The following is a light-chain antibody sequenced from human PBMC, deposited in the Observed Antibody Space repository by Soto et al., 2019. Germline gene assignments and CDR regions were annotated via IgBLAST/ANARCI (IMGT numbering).Light chain of an antibody. Sequence: EIVMTQSPATLSVSPGERATLSCRATETVSTNLAWFQRKAGQPPRLLIYGSSTRATGVPDRFSGSGSGTDFTLTISSLEPEDIAVYYCQQRSNWRVTFGGGTKVDIK. CDR2: GSS. J-gene: IGKJ4*01. CDR3: QQRSNWRVT. CDR1: ETVSTN. V-gene: IGKV3-15*01.